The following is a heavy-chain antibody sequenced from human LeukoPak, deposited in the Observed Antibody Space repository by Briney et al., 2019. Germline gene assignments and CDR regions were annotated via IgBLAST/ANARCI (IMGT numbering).Heavy chain of an antibody. CDR3: ARVEVTIFGVVTPRTLDY. D-gene: IGHD3-3*01. Sequence: ASVKVSCKASGYTFTSYGISWVRQAPGQGLEWMGWISAYNGNTNYAQKLQGRVTMTTDTSTSTAYMELRSLRSDDTAVYYCARVEVTIFGVVTPRTLDYWGQGTLVTVSS. CDR2: ISAYNGNT. J-gene: IGHJ4*02. CDR1: GYTFTSYG. V-gene: IGHV1-18*01.